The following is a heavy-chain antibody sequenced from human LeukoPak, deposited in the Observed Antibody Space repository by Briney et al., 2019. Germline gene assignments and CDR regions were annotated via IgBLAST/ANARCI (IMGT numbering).Heavy chain of an antibody. CDR2: ISSSSSYI. J-gene: IGHJ4*02. CDR3: ARGQYSSSSYFDY. CDR1: GFTFSSYS. V-gene: IGHV3-21*01. D-gene: IGHD6-13*01. Sequence: GGSLRLSCAASGFTFSSYSMSWVRQAPGKRLEWVSSISSSSSYIYYADSVKGRFTISRDNAKNSLYLQMNSLRAEDTAVYYCARGQYSSSSYFDYWGQGTLVTVSS.